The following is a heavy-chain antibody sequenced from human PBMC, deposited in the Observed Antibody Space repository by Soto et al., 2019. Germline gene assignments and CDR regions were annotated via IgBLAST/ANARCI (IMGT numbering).Heavy chain of an antibody. D-gene: IGHD2-8*01. CDR2: ISNSGST. CDR1: DGSISSGSDY. J-gene: IGHJ6*04. V-gene: IGHV4-39*01. Sequence: QLQLQESGPGLVKPSETLSLTCTVSDGSISSGSDYWAWIRQPPGKGLEWIGSISNSGSTYYNPSLKSRVTISLDTSRNQFSLKLSSVTAADTALYYCESHSKGIVPLDVWGKGTAVTVSS. CDR3: ESHSKGIVPLDV.